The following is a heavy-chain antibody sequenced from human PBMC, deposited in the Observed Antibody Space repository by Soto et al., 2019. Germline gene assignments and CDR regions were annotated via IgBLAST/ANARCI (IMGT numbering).Heavy chain of an antibody. CDR2: ISAYNGNT. CDR1: GYTFTSYG. CDR3: ARDTVVITMVRGPSERYYYGMDV. Sequence: ASVKVSCKASGYTFTSYGISWVRQAPGQGLEWMGWISAYNGNTNYAQKLQGRVTMTTDTSTSTAYMELRSLRSDDTAVYYCARDTVVITMVRGPSERYYYGMDVWGQGTTVTSP. D-gene: IGHD3-10*01. J-gene: IGHJ6*02. V-gene: IGHV1-18*01.